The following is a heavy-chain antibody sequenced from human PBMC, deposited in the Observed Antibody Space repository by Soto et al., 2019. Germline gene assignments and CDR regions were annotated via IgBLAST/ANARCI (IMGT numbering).Heavy chain of an antibody. CDR1: GGSVSSGGYY. CDR3: ARVDYYYYGMDV. CDR2: IYYSGST. V-gene: IGHV4-31*03. J-gene: IGHJ6*02. Sequence: SETLSLTCTVSGGSVSSGGYYWSWIRQHPGKGLEWIGYIYYSGSTYYNPSLKSRVTISVDTSKNRFSLKLSSVTAADTAVYYCARVDYYYYGMDVWGQGTTVTVSS.